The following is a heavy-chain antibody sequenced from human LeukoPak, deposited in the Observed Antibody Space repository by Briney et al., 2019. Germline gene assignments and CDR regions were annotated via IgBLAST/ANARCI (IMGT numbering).Heavy chain of an antibody. CDR1: GYTFTGYY. J-gene: IGHJ6*03. D-gene: IGHD1-26*01. CDR3: ARLGPNYYYYYMDV. CDR2: INPNSGGT. V-gene: IGHV1-2*02. Sequence: ASVKVSCKASGYTFTGYYMHWVRQAPGQGLEWMGWINPNSGGTNYAQKFQGRVTMTRDTSISTAYMELSRLRSDDTAVYYCARLGPNYYYYYMDVWGKGTTVTVPS.